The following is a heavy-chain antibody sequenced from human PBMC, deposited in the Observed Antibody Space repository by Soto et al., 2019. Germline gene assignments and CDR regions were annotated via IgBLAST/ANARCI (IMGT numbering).Heavy chain of an antibody. CDR3: ARLLVGATDVSLQFDN. CDR1: GGSISSGGYS. J-gene: IGHJ4*02. Sequence: PSETLSLTCAVSGGSISSGGYSWSWIRQPPGKGLEWIGYIYHSGSTYYNPSLKSRVTISVDRSKNQFSLKLSSVTAADTAVYYCARLLVGATDVSLQFDNWGQGTLVTVSS. CDR2: IYHSGST. V-gene: IGHV4-30-2*01. D-gene: IGHD1-26*01.